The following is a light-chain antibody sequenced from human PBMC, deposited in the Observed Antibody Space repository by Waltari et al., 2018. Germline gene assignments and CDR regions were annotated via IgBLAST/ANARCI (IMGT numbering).Light chain of an antibody. CDR2: SAS. J-gene: IGKJ4*01. Sequence: DTQMTQSPSAVSASVGDRLTITCRASQGISTWLAWYQQKPGKAPKLLIYSASRLQNGVPSRFSGSGYWTDFTLTISSLQPEDFATYYCQQAKTFPLTFGGGTKVEIK. CDR3: QQAKTFPLT. V-gene: IGKV1-12*01. CDR1: QGISTW.